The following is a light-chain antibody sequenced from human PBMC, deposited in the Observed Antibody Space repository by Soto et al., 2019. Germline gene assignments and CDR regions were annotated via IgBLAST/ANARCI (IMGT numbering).Light chain of an antibody. Sequence: DIQMTQSPSTLSGSVGDRVTITCRASQTISSWLAWYQQKPGKAPKLLIYKASTLKSGVPSRFSGSGSGTEFTLTISSLQPDDFATYYCQQSYSTSWTFGQGTRLEIK. V-gene: IGKV1-5*03. J-gene: IGKJ5*01. CDR2: KAS. CDR3: QQSYSTSWT. CDR1: QTISSW.